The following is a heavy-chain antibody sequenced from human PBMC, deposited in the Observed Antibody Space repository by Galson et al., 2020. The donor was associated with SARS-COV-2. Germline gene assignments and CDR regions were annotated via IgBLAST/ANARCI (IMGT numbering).Heavy chain of an antibody. CDR1: GFTFSSYA. J-gene: IGHJ6*03. V-gene: IGHV3-30*04. D-gene: IGHD3-16*01. CDR2: ISYDGSNK. Sequence: GGSLRLSRAASGFTFSSYAMHWVRQAPGKGLEWVAVISYDGSNKYYADSVKGRFTISRDNSKNTLYLQMNSLRAEDTAVYYCAGLRFPYYYMDVWGKGTTVTVSS. CDR3: AGLRFPYYYMDV.